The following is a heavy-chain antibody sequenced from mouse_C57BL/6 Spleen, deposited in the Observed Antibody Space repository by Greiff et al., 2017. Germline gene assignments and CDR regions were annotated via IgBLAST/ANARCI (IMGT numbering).Heavy chain of an antibody. CDR2: INPNNGGT. CDR1: GYTFTDYY. CDR3: AREFPYYHFDY. D-gene: IGHD1-1*01. V-gene: IGHV1-26*01. J-gene: IGHJ2*01. Sequence: EVQLQQSGPELVKPGASVKISCKASGYTFTDYYMNWVKQSHGKSLEWIGDINPNNGGTSYNQKFKGKATLTVDKSSSTAYMELRSLTSEDSAVYYCAREFPYYHFDYWGQGTTLTVSS.